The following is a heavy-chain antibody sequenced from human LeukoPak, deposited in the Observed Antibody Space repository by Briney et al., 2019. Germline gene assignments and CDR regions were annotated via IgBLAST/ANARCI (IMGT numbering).Heavy chain of an antibody. V-gene: IGHV3-48*03. Sequence: GGSLRLSCAASGFTFSSYEMNWVRQAPGKGLEWVSDISSSGSSIYYADSVKGRFTISRDNAKNSLYLQMNSLRAEDTAVYYCARAWGGSYWYFDYWGQGTLVTVSS. D-gene: IGHD1-26*01. J-gene: IGHJ4*02. CDR1: GFTFSSYE. CDR2: ISSSGSSI. CDR3: ARAWGGSYWYFDY.